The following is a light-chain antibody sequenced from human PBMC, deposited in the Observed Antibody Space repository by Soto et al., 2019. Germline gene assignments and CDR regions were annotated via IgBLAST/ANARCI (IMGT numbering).Light chain of an antibody. Sequence: QSALTQPASVSGSPGQSITISCTGTSSDVGGYKYVSWYQQHPGKAPKLLIYDVTDRPSGVSNRFSGSTSGNTASQTISGLQAGDEADYYCSSYTSSTTLVFGTGTKVTVL. CDR1: SSDVGGYKY. CDR2: DVT. V-gene: IGLV2-14*03. J-gene: IGLJ1*01. CDR3: SSYTSSTTLV.